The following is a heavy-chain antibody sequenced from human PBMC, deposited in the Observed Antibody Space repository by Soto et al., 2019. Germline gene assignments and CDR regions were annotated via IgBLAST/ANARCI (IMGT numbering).Heavy chain of an antibody. CDR1: GGSISSSSYY. J-gene: IGHJ5*02. CDR3: ARGARPRLNNWLDP. CDR2: IYYSGST. Sequence: QLQLQESGPGLVKPSETLSLTCTVSGGSISSSSYYWGWIRQPPGKGLEWIGSIYYSGSTYYNPSLKSRVTISVDTSKNQFSLKLSSVTAADTAVYYCARGARPRLNNWLDPWGQGTLVTVSS. V-gene: IGHV4-39*01. D-gene: IGHD6-6*01.